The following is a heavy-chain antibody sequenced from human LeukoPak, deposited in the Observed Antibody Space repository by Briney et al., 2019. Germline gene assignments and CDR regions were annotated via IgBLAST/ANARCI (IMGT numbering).Heavy chain of an antibody. V-gene: IGHV1-46*01. J-gene: IGHJ4*02. CDR3: ARDRVIAAAGSFDY. CDR2: INPTGGST. D-gene: IGHD6-13*01. CDR1: GYTFTSYY. Sequence: ASVKVSCKASGYTFTSYYMHWVRQARGQGLEWMGIINPTGGSTTYAQRFQGRVTMTRDTSTSTVYMELRSLRSEDTAVYYCARDRVIAAAGSFDYWGQGTLVTVSS.